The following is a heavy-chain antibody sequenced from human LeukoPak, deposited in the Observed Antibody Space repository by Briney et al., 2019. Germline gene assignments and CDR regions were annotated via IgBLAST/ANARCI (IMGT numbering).Heavy chain of an antibody. D-gene: IGHD5-12*01. J-gene: IGHJ6*03. Sequence: PSGTLSLTCAVSGGSISSSNWWSWVRQPPGKGLEWIGEIYHSGSTNYNPSLKSRVTISVDTSKNQFSLKLSSVTAADTAVYYCAREYSGYDDLAAAGSPSYYYYYMDVWGKGTTVTISS. CDR2: IYHSGST. CDR3: AREYSGYDDLAAAGSPSYYYYYMDV. CDR1: GGSISSSNW. V-gene: IGHV4-4*02.